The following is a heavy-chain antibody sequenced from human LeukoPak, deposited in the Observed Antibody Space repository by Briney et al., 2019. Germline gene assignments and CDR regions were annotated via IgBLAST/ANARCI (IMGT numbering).Heavy chain of an antibody. Sequence: GASVKVSCKASGGTFSSYAISWVRQAPGQGLEWMGGIIPIFGTANYAQKFQGRVTITADKSTSTAYMELSSLRSEDTAVYYCARGTSQGAFDIWGQGTMVTVSS. D-gene: IGHD3/OR15-3a*01. J-gene: IGHJ3*02. CDR2: IIPIFGTA. CDR3: ARGTSQGAFDI. CDR1: GGTFSSYA. V-gene: IGHV1-69*06.